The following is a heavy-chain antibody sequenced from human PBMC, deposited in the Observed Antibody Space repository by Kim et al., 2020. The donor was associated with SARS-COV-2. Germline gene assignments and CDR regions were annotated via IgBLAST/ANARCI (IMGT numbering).Heavy chain of an antibody. Sequence: NPSLKSRVTISVDTSKNQFSLKLSSVTAADTAVYYCARHSDYDSSGYPDYWGQGTLVTVSS. V-gene: IGHV4-39*01. CDR3: ARHSDYDSSGYPDY. J-gene: IGHJ4*02. D-gene: IGHD3-22*01.